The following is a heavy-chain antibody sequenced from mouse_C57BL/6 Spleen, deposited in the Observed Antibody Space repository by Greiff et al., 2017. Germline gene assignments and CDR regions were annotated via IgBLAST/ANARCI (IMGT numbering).Heavy chain of an antibody. D-gene: IGHD2-4*01. CDR2: IDPSDSET. CDR1: GYTFTSYW. Sequence: QVQLKQPGAELVRPGSSVKLSCKASGYTFTSYWMHWVKQRPIQGLEWIGNIDPSDSETPYNQKFKDKATLTVDKSSSTAYMQLSSLTSEDSAVYYCARGDDYVLAYWGQGTLVTVSA. CDR3: ARGDDYVLAY. J-gene: IGHJ3*01. V-gene: IGHV1-52*01.